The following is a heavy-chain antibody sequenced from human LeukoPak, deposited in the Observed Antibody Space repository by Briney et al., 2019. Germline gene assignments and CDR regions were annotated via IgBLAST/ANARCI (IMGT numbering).Heavy chain of an antibody. V-gene: IGHV4-39*07. D-gene: IGHD2-15*01. CDR2: IYYSGST. J-gene: IGHJ4*02. CDR1: GGSISSSSYY. Sequence: SETLSLTCTVPGGSISSSSYYWGWIRQPPGTGLEWIGSIYYSGSTYYNPSLKSRVTISVDTSKNQFSLKLSSVTAADTAVYYCARDGVVGDYWGQGTLVTVSS. CDR3: ARDGVVGDY.